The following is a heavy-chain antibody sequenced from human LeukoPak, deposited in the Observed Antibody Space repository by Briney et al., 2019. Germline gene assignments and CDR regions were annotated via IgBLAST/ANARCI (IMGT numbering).Heavy chain of an antibody. Sequence: ASVKVSCKASGYNFARYGISWLRQAPGQGLEWMGWINPNSGGTNYAQKFQGRVTMTRDTSISTAYMELSRLRSDDTAVYYCASILSSEFDYWGQGTLVTVSS. J-gene: IGHJ4*02. D-gene: IGHD1-26*01. CDR3: ASILSSEFDY. CDR2: INPNSGGT. V-gene: IGHV1-2*02. CDR1: GYNFARYG.